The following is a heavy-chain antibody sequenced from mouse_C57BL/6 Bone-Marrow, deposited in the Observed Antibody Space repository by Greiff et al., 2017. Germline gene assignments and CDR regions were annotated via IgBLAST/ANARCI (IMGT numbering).Heavy chain of an antibody. CDR1: GYTFTSYD. CDR2: IYPRDGST. J-gene: IGHJ1*03. D-gene: IGHD1-1*01. V-gene: IGHV1-85*01. CDR3: ARLEFDGSSGDWYFDV. Sequence: QVQLQQSGPELVKPGASVKLSCKASGYTFTSYDINWVKQRPGQGLEWIGWIYPRDGSTKYNEKFKGKATLTVDTSSSTAYMELQSRTSEDAAVYYCARLEFDGSSGDWYFDVWGTGTTVTDTS.